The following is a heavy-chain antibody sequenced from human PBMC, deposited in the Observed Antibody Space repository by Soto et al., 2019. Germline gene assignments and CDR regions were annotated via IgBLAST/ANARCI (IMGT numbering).Heavy chain of an antibody. V-gene: IGHV4-61*01. Sequence: SEILSLPWTVAGGSISSSSYYWSWIRQPPGKGLEWIGYIYYSGSTNYNPSLKSRVTISVDTSKNQFSLKLSSVTAADTAVYYCARAGKYSSSWYEPFDYWGQGTLVTVSS. J-gene: IGHJ4*02. CDR1: GGSISSSSYY. CDR2: IYYSGST. D-gene: IGHD6-13*01. CDR3: ARAGKYSSSWYEPFDY.